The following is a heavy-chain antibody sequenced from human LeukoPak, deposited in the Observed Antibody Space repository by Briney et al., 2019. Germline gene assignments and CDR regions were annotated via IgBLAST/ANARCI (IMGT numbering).Heavy chain of an antibody. CDR3: ARAITLGGADFDY. V-gene: IGHV1-2*02. CDR2: INPNSGGT. D-gene: IGHD1-14*01. J-gene: IGHJ4*02. Sequence: ASVKVSCKASGYTFTGYYMHWVRQAPGQGLEWMGWINPNSGGTNYAQKFQGRVTMTRDTSISTAYMELSRLRSDDTAVYYCARAITLGGADFDYWGQGTLVTVSS. CDR1: GYTFTGYY.